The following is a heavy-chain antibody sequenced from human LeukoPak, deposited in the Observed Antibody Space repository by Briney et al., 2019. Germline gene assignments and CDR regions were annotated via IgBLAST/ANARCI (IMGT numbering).Heavy chain of an antibody. D-gene: IGHD3-10*01. CDR1: GFTLSSCE. J-gene: IGHJ4*02. CDR3: SRAYYPDY. Sequence: QPGGSLRLSCAVSGFTLSSCEMTWVRQAPGKGLEWVSYISTSGSTQYYADSVKGRFTISRDNAKNSLFLQMNSLRAEDTAVYYCSRAYYPDYGGQGTLVTVSS. CDR2: ISTSGSTQ. V-gene: IGHV3-48*03.